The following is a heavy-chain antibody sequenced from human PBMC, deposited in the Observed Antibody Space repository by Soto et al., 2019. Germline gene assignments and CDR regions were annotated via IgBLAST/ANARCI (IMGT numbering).Heavy chain of an antibody. Sequence: QVQLQESGPGLVKPSQTLSLTCTVSGGSISSGGYYWSWIRQHPGKGLEWIGYIYYSGSTYYNPSLKSRVTISVDTSKNQFSLKLSSVTAADTAVYYCARDLIGYCSSTSCETHYYYYYMDVWGKGTTVTVSS. CDR3: ARDLIGYCSSTSCETHYYYYYMDV. CDR1: GGSISSGGYY. V-gene: IGHV4-31*03. CDR2: IYYSGST. D-gene: IGHD2-2*01. J-gene: IGHJ6*03.